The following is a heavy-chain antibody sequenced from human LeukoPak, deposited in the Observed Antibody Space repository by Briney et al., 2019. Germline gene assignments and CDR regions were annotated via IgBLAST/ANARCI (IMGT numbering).Heavy chain of an antibody. CDR2: ISYGGAT. J-gene: IGHJ4*02. CDR1: GGSISSYY. D-gene: IGHD3-10*01. CDR3: WRHGGALDYFDY. V-gene: IGHV4-59*08. Sequence: SETLSLTCTVSGGSISSYYWSWIRQPPGKGLEWIGYISYGGATSYNPSLKRRVTISVDSPKNRFSLRLSSLTAADTALYYWWRHGGALDYFDYWGPGSLVTVSS.